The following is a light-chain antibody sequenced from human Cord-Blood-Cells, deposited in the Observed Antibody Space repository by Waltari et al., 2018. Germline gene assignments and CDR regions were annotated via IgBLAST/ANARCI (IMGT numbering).Light chain of an antibody. J-gene: IGLJ3*02. CDR3: AAWDDSLNGWV. Sequence: QSVLTQPPSASGTPGQRVTLPCSGSRSNIGSNTVNWYQQLPGTAPKLLIYSNNQRPSGVPDRFSGSKSGTSASLAISGLQSEDEADYYCAAWDDSLNGWVFGGGTKLTVL. CDR1: RSNIGSNT. CDR2: SNN. V-gene: IGLV1-44*01.